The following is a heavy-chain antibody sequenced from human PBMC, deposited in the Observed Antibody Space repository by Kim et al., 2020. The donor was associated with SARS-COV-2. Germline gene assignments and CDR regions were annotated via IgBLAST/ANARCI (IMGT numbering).Heavy chain of an antibody. D-gene: IGHD3-22*01. V-gene: IGHV1-3*01. CDR3: ARATYYYDSSGYYPW. CDR1: GYTFTSYA. Sequence: ASVKVSCKASGYTFTSYAMHWVRQAPGQRLEWMGRINAGNGNTKYSQKFQGRVTITRDTSASTAYMELSSLRSEDTAVYYCARATYYYDSSGYYPWWGQGTLVTVSS. J-gene: IGHJ4*02. CDR2: INAGNGNT.